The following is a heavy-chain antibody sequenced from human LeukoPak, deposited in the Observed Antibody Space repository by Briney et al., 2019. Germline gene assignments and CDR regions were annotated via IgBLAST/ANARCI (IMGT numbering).Heavy chain of an antibody. CDR2: IYTSGST. D-gene: IGHD6-13*01. Sequence: SETLSLTCAVSGASMNNYYWNWIRQPAGKRPEWIGRIYTSGSTTYTPSLKSRVSMSVDTSKNQFSLKLSSVTAADTAVYYCARVEYSSSWSRYYYYYYMDVWGKGTTVTISS. CDR3: ARVEYSSSWSRYYYYYYMDV. J-gene: IGHJ6*03. CDR1: GASMNNYY. V-gene: IGHV4-4*07.